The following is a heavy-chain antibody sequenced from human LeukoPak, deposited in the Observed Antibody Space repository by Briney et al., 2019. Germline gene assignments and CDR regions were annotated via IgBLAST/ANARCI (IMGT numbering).Heavy chain of an antibody. CDR3: ARHVAVTPWYFDL. Sequence: SETLSLTCTVSGGSISSYFWSWIRQPPGKALEWIGYIYYAGNTKYSPSLKGRVTISVDTSKNQFSLRLSSVTAADTAVYYCARHVAVTPWYFDLWGPGTLVTVSS. V-gene: IGHV4-59*08. CDR1: GGSISSYF. CDR2: IYYAGNT. D-gene: IGHD4-17*01. J-gene: IGHJ2*01.